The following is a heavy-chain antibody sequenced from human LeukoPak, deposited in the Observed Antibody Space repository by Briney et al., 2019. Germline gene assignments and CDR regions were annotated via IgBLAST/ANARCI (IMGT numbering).Heavy chain of an antibody. Sequence: SEALSLTCAVSGVPFNDYYWSWVRQTPGKGLEWIGEINHSGYTNDSPSLKSRVTLSIDTSRKQFSLNLRSVTVADTGIYYCTRMTTGHDYWGQGTLVTVSS. D-gene: IGHD4-17*01. CDR3: TRMTTGHDY. CDR1: GVPFNDYY. CDR2: INHSGYT. V-gene: IGHV4-34*01. J-gene: IGHJ4*02.